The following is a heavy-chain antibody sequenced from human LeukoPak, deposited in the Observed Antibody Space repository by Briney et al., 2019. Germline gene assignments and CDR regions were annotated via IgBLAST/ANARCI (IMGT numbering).Heavy chain of an antibody. Sequence: PGGSLRLSCAASGFTFSSYAMHWVRQAPGKGLEWVAVISNDGSNIYSTDSVKGRFIISRDNSKNTLYLQMNSLRPEDTAVYYCAKAPSNDFWSGFDIWGQGTLVTVSS. D-gene: IGHD3-3*01. CDR3: AKAPSNDFWSGFDI. V-gene: IGHV3-30*04. CDR2: ISNDGSNI. CDR1: GFTFSSYA. J-gene: IGHJ3*02.